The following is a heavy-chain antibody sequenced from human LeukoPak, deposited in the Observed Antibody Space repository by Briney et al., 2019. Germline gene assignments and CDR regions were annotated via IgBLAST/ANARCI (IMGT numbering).Heavy chain of an antibody. D-gene: IGHD3-3*01. V-gene: IGHV4-39*02. Sequence: SETLSLTCTVSLGSISSSSYYWGWIRQPPGKGLEWLGRIYYSGRTYYNPSLKSRVTISVDTSKNQFSLKLSSVTDADTAVYYCAREVIRNLEWSHQIDYWGQGTLVTVSS. CDR3: AREVIRNLEWSHQIDY. J-gene: IGHJ4*02. CDR2: IYYSGRT. CDR1: LGSISSSSYY.